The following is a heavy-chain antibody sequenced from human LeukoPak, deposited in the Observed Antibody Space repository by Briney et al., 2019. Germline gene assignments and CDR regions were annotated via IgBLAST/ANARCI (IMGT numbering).Heavy chain of an antibody. Sequence: PGGSLSLSCAASGFTFATYAMSWVPQAPGKGLKWGSTISSSDHSTYYADPVKGRFTVSRDNSENPLYLRMDSLSADDTAVYYCAKVWFGELLHFDFWGEGTLVTVSS. CDR1: GFTFATYA. CDR3: AKVWFGELLHFDF. CDR2: ISSSDHST. V-gene: IGHV3-23*01. D-gene: IGHD3-10*01. J-gene: IGHJ4*02.